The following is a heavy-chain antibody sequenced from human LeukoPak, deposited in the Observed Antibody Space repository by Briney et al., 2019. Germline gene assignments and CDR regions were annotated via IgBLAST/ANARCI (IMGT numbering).Heavy chain of an antibody. CDR2: ISSGSTTI. J-gene: IGHJ4*02. CDR3: ARPRRGYSGYESFDY. V-gene: IGHV3-48*04. CDR1: GFTFSSYS. Sequence: GGSLRLSCAASGFTFSSYSMNWVRQAPGKGLEWVSYISSGSTTIYYADSVKGRFTISRDNAKNSLYLQMNSLRADDTAVYYCARPRRGYSGYESFDYWGQGTLVTVSS. D-gene: IGHD5-12*01.